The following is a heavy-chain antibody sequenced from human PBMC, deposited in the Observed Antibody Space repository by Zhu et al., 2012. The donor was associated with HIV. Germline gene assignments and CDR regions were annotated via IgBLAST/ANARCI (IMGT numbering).Heavy chain of an antibody. CDR3: ARDIWFVSYWGSWFDP. V-gene: IGHV4-38-2*02. D-gene: IGHD3-10*01. CDR2: IYYTGTT. CDR1: GYSISSAYS. J-gene: IGHJ5*02. Sequence: QVHLQESGPGLVKPSETLSLTCTVSGYSISSAYSWGWIRQLPGMGLEWIGNIYYTGTTYYNPSLKSRVIISADTSKNQFSLQLNSVTAADTAVYYCARDIWFVSYWGSWFDPWGQGTPGHRLL.